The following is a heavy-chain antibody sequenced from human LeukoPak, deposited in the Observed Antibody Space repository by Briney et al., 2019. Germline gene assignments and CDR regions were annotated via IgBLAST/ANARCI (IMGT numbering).Heavy chain of an antibody. CDR3: ARAERSSWPHYYYYYMDV. V-gene: IGHV4-59*01. CDR2: IYYSGST. J-gene: IGHJ6*03. D-gene: IGHD6-13*01. CDR1: GGSISSYY. Sequence: SETLSLTCTVSGGSISSYYWSWIRQPPGKGLEWIGYIYYSGSTNYNPSLKSRVTISVDTSKNQFSLKLSSVTAADTAVYYCARAERSSWPHYYYYYMDVWGKGTTVTVSS.